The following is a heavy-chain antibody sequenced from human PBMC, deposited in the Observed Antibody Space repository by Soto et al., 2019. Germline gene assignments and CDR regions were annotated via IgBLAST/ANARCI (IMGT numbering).Heavy chain of an antibody. Sequence: PGGSLRLSCAASGINFNDYWMSWVRQAPGKGLEWVANIKEDGSSYIYYADSVKGRFTISRDNAKNSLYLQMNSLRAEDTAVYYCARAHPGSLAGRKFDYWGQGTLVTVSS. J-gene: IGHJ4*02. V-gene: IGHV3-7*01. CDR1: GINFNDYW. D-gene: IGHD1-1*01. CDR2: IKEDGSSYI. CDR3: ARAHPGSLAGRKFDY.